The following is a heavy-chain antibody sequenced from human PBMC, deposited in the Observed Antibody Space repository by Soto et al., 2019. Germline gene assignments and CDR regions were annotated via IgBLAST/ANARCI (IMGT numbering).Heavy chain of an antibody. CDR3: AKVYSSGWSPQVAFDI. CDR2: ISYDGSNK. J-gene: IGHJ3*02. CDR1: GFTFSSYG. V-gene: IGHV3-30*18. D-gene: IGHD6-19*01. Sequence: GGSLRLSCAASGFTFSSYGMHWVRQAPGKGLDWVVVISYDGSNKYYADSVKGRFTISRDNSKNTLYLQMNSLRAEDTAVYYCAKVYSSGWSPQVAFDILGQGTMVTVSS.